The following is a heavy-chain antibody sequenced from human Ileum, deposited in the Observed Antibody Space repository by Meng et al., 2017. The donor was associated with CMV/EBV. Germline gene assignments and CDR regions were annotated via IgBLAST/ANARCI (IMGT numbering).Heavy chain of an antibody. J-gene: IGHJ5*02. CDR1: GGSIASGHNH. V-gene: IGHV4-31*03. D-gene: IGHD3-22*01. Sequence: TVSGGSIASGHNHWSWIRQRPGMGLGWIASIYNSVTTYYNPSLKSRVTFSLDSSKNQFFLSLSSVTAADTAVYYCANYYEGRGGQGPWGQGTLVTVSS. CDR3: ANYYEGRGGQGP. CDR2: IYNSVTT.